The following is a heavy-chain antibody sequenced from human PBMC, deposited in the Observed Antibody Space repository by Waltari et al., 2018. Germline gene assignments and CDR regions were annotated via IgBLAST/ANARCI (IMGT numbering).Heavy chain of an antibody. D-gene: IGHD3-22*01. CDR1: GGSFSGYY. J-gene: IGHJ4*02. CDR3: ARGSQYYYDSSGYYYGLYFDY. CDR2: INHSGST. Sequence: QVQLQQWGAGLLKPSETLSLTCAVYGGSFSGYYWSWIRQPPGKGLEWIGEINHSGSTNYHPSLKSRVTISVDTSKNQFSLKLSSVTAADTAVYYCARGSQYYYDSSGYYYGLYFDYWGQGTLVTVSS. V-gene: IGHV4-34*01.